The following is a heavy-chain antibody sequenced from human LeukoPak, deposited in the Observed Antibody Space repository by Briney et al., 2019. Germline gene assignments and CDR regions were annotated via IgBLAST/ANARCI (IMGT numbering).Heavy chain of an antibody. CDR2: ISGSGGST. D-gene: IGHD3-22*01. CDR1: GFTFSSYA. Sequence: TGGSLRLSCAASGFTFSSYAMSWVRQAPVKGLEWVSAISGSGGSTYYADSVKGRFTISRDNSKNTLYLQMNSLRAEDTAVYYCAKDGYYYDSSGYSHFDYWGQGTLVTVSS. J-gene: IGHJ4*02. V-gene: IGHV3-23*01. CDR3: AKDGYYYDSSGYSHFDY.